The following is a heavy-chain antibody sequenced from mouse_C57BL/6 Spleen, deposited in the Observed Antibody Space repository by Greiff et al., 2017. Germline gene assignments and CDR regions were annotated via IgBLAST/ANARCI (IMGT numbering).Heavy chain of an antibody. D-gene: IGHD3-2*02. J-gene: IGHJ2*01. V-gene: IGHV1-81*01. CDR1: GYTFTSYG. CDR3: AREEDSSGYSY. Sequence: QVQLQQSGAELARPGASVKLSCKASGYTFTSYGISWVKQRTGQGLEWIGEIYPRSGNTYYNEKFKGKATLTADKSSSTAYMELRSLTSEDSAVYFGAREEDSSGYSYWGQGTTLTVSS. CDR2: IYPRSGNT.